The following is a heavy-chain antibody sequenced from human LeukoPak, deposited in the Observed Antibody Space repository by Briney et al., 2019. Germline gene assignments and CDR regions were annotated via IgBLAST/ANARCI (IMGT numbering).Heavy chain of an antibody. Sequence: RPGGSLRLSCAASGFTFDDYGMSWVRQAPGKGLEWVSGINWNGGSTGYADSVKGRFTISRDNAKNSLYLQVNSLRAEDTALYYCASFGSNYDILTGDYWGQGTLVTVSS. D-gene: IGHD3-9*01. CDR2: INWNGGST. CDR1: GFTFDDYG. V-gene: IGHV3-20*04. CDR3: ASFGSNYDILTGDY. J-gene: IGHJ4*02.